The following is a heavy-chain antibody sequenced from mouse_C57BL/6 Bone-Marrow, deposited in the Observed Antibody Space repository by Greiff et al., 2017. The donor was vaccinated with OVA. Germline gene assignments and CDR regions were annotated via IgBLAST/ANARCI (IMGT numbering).Heavy chain of an antibody. D-gene: IGHD1-1*01. CDR1: GFTFSDYY. J-gene: IGHJ1*03. CDR2: INYDGSST. Sequence: EVKVEESEGGLVQPGSSMKLSCTASGFTFSDYYMAWVRQVPEKGLEWVANINYDGSSTYYLDSLKSRFIISRDNAKNILYLQMSSLKSEDTATYYCARDRVTTVGYFDVWGTGTTVTVSS. V-gene: IGHV5-16*01. CDR3: ARDRVTTVGYFDV.